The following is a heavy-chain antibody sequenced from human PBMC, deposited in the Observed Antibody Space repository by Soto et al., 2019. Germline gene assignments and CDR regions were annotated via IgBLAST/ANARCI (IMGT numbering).Heavy chain of an antibody. CDR3: AKLYSSSSNFDY. D-gene: IGHD6-6*01. CDR1: GFTFSGYG. Sequence: HPGGSLRLSCAASGFTFSGYGMHWVRQAPGKGLEWVAVISYDGSNKYYADSVKGRFTISRDNSKNTLYLQMNSLRAEDTAVYYCAKLYSSSSNFDYWGQGTLVTVSS. V-gene: IGHV3-30*18. CDR2: ISYDGSNK. J-gene: IGHJ4*02.